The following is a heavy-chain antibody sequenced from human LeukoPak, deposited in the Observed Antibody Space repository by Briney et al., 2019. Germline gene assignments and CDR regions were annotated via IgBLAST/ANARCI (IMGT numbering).Heavy chain of an antibody. D-gene: IGHD3-22*01. CDR1: GYTFTSYY. Sequence: ASVKVSCTASGYTFTSYYMHWVRQPPGQGLEWKGIINPSGDDTNYAQKFQGRVTITADESTSTAYMELSSLRAEDTAVYYCARGPDSSGYNSEYSFEYWGQGTLVTVSS. J-gene: IGHJ4*02. CDR2: INPSGDDT. V-gene: IGHV1-46*01. CDR3: ARGPDSSGYNSEYSFEY.